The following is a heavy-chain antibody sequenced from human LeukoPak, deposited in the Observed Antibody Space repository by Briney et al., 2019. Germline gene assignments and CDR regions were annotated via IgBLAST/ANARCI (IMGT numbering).Heavy chain of an antibody. CDR3: AADDLTRGY. CDR1: GFTFTNSA. V-gene: IGHV1-58*02. Sequence: GTSVKVSCRASGFTFTNSAIQWVRQARGPRLEWIGWIVVGSGNTNYAQKFQERATITRDMSTSTAYMELNSLRFEDTAVYYCAADDLTRGYWGQGTLVTVSS. J-gene: IGHJ4*02. CDR2: IVVGSGNT.